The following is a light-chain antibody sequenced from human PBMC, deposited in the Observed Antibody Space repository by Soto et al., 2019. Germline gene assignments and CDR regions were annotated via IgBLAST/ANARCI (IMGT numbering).Light chain of an antibody. Sequence: DIQMTQSPSSLSASVGDRVTITCRASENIFSYVNWYQQKSGNAPKLLIFGTSSLHSGVPSGFSGSGSGTDFTLTISSLQPGDFATYYCQQSYSTPLTFGGGTKVDIK. CDR1: ENIFSY. CDR3: QQSYSTPLT. J-gene: IGKJ4*01. V-gene: IGKV1-39*01. CDR2: GTS.